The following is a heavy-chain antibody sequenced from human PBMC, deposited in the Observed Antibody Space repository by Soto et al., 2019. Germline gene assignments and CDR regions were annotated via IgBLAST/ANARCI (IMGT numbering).Heavy chain of an antibody. CDR2: ISSSGDRQ. J-gene: IGHJ5*02. Sequence: GGSVRLSCVAAGFTFRDYGMHWVRRIPCKGLEWVGVISSSGDRQQYAESVKGRFTISRENSQNTIYLQVSSLTSGDSAVFHGARTSADMITDRCNWFDAWAPGTKVTLSS. D-gene: IGHD3-16*01. CDR1: GFTFRDYG. CDR3: ARTSADMITDRCNWFDA. V-gene: IGHV3-30*03.